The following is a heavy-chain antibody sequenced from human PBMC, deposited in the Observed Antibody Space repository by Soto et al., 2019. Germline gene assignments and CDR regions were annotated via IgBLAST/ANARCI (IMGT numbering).Heavy chain of an antibody. J-gene: IGHJ6*04. D-gene: IGHD2-2*01. CDR1: GFSFTTYGVG. Sequence: QITLKESGPTLVKPTQTLTLTCTFSGFSFTTYGVGVGWIRQAPGKAPEWLALIYWDDQKTFRSSLESRLTITTDTSKDQVVLTITNMDPVDTATYYCTKKGQYHDSSACGRDCYMDVWGKGTTVTVSS. CDR3: TKKGQYHDSSACGRDCYMDV. CDR2: IYWDDQK. V-gene: IGHV2-5*02.